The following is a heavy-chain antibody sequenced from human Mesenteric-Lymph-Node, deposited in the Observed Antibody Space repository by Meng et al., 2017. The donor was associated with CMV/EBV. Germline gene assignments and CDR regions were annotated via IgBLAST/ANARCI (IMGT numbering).Heavy chain of an antibody. Sequence: GGSLRLSCAASGFTFSSYEMNWVRQAPGKGLEWVSYISSSGSTIYYADSVKGRFTISRDNSKNTLYMQMTSLRAEDTAVYYCAKDRRVELRNFDYWGQGTLVTVSS. D-gene: IGHD1-7*01. V-gene: IGHV3-48*03. J-gene: IGHJ4*02. CDR1: GFTFSSYE. CDR2: ISSSGSTI. CDR3: AKDRRVELRNFDY.